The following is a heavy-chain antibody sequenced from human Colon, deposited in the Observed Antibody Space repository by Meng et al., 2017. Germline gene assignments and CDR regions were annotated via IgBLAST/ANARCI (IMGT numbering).Heavy chain of an antibody. Sequence: VTLVQSGGGVVQPGTSLRLSCAASVFNFKELGLHWVRQAPGKGLEWVAAVTYDGKKEYYADSVKGRFIISRDNSDNTLYLQMGSLKPEDTAVYYCAKEWSSSYAYFDAWGQGTLVTVSS. CDR2: VTYDGKKE. V-gene: IGHV3-30*04. J-gene: IGHJ4*02. D-gene: IGHD3-16*01. CDR3: AKEWSSSYAYFDA. CDR1: VFNFKELG.